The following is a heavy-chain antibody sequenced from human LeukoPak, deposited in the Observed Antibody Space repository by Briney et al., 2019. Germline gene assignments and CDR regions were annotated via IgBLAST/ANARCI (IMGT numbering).Heavy chain of an antibody. CDR2: IKSNADGGTP. CDR3: TTFYHEYSPY. Sequence: GGSLRLSCAASGFSFMNAWMIWVRQAPGKRLEWVGRIKSNADGGTPDYAAPARGRFTISRDDSKNTLYLQMNSLKTEDTAVYYCTTFYHEYSPYWGRGTLVTVSS. D-gene: IGHD2/OR15-2a*01. V-gene: IGHV3-15*01. J-gene: IGHJ4*02. CDR1: GFSFMNAW.